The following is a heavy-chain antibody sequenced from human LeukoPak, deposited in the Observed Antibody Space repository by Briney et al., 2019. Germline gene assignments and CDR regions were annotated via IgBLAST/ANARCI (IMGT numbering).Heavy chain of an antibody. CDR3: STGRLDY. V-gene: IGHV3-15*01. Sequence: GGSLRLSCAASGFTFNDAWMNWVRQGSGKGLEWVGRIKSKTDGGTTDYSAPVKGRFTISRDDSKNILYLQMNSLKIEDTAVYYCSTGRLDYWGQGILVTVSS. J-gene: IGHJ4*02. CDR2: IKSKTDGGTT. CDR1: GFTFNDAW.